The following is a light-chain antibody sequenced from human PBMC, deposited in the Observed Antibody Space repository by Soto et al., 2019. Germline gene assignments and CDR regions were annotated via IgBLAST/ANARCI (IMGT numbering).Light chain of an antibody. V-gene: IGKV3-20*01. CDR1: QTVSNNY. Sequence: EIVLTQLPGTLSLSPGERATLSCRASQTVSNNYLAWYQQKPGQAPRLLIYNSSNRATGIPDRFSGSGSGTGFTLTISRLETEDFAVYYCQQYGSSPFTFGPGTKVDL. J-gene: IGKJ3*01. CDR3: QQYGSSPFT. CDR2: NSS.